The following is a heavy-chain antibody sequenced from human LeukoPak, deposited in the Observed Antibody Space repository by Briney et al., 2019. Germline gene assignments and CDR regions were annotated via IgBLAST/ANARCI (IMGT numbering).Heavy chain of an antibody. V-gene: IGHV1-18*01. J-gene: IGHJ6*02. CDR1: GYTFTSYG. CDR2: ISTYNGNT. D-gene: IGHD1-14*01. Sequence: AASVKVSCKASGYTFTSYGISGVRQAPGQGLEGMGWISTYNGNTNYAQKLQGRATMHTDTSPSTASMELRSLRSDDPAVYYCARDLALVGEGWNHDYYYYGMDVWGQGPTVTVSS. CDR3: ARDLALVGEGWNHDYYYYGMDV.